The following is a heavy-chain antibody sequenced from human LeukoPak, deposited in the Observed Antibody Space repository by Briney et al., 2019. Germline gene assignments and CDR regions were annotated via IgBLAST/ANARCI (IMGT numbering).Heavy chain of an antibody. CDR3: ALAYSSSWSFDY. CDR2: FDPEDGET. Sequence: ASVKVSCKVSGYTLTELSMHWVRQAPGKGLEWMGGFDPEDGETIYAQKFQGRVTMTEDTSTDTAYMELSGLRSEDTAVYYCALAYSSSWSFDYWGQGTLVTVSS. J-gene: IGHJ4*02. CDR1: GYTLTELS. V-gene: IGHV1-24*01. D-gene: IGHD6-13*01.